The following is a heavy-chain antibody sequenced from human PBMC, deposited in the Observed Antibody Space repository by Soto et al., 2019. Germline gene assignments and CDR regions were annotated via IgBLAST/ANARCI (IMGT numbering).Heavy chain of an antibody. CDR2: INHSGST. CDR1: GGSLSGYY. J-gene: IGHJ4*02. D-gene: IGHD5-18*01. CDR3: ARGIQLWKSEEFGRIGYFDY. Sequence: SETLSLTCAVYGGSLSGYYWSWIRQPPGKGLEWIGEINHSGSTNYNPSLKSRVTISVATSKNQFSLKLSSVTAADTAVYYCARGIQLWKSEEFGRIGYFDYWGQGTLVTVSS. V-gene: IGHV4-34*01.